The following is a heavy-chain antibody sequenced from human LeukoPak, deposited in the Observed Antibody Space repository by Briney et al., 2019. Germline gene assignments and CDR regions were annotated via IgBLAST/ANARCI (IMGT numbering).Heavy chain of an antibody. CDR1: GGSISSSTYH. V-gene: IGHV4-39*01. CDR2: IYYSGNT. D-gene: IGHD2-15*01. CDR3: ARHSSPHAGSSSWYDF. J-gene: IGHJ5*01. Sequence: SETLSLTCTVSGGSISSSTYHWGWSRQPPGKGLEWIGSIYYSGNTYYNPSLKSRVTISVDTSKNQFSVKLSSVTAADTAVYYCARHSSPHAGSSSWYDFWGQGTLVTVSS.